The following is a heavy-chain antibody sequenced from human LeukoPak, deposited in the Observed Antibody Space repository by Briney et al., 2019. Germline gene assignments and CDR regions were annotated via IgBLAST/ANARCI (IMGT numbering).Heavy chain of an antibody. CDR2: IYYSGST. V-gene: IGHV4-59*01. J-gene: IGHJ4*02. CDR1: GGSISSYY. Sequence: PSETLSLTCTVYGGSISSYYWSWIRQPPGKGLKWIGYIYYSGSTNYNPSLKSRVTISVDTSKNRFSLKLSSVTGADTAVYYCARVRDDTAYYFDYWGQGTLVTVSS. CDR3: ARVRDDTAYYFDY. D-gene: IGHD3-9*01.